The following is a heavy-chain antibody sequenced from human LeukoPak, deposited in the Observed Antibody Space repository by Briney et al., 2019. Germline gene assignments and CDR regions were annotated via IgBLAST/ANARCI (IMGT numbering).Heavy chain of an antibody. D-gene: IGHD2-15*01. CDR3: ANGVVVNWFDP. J-gene: IGHJ5*02. CDR1: GFTISSYA. CDR2: ISGSGGST. Sequence: GGSLRLSCAASGFTISSYAMSWVRQAPGKGLDWVSAISGSGGSTYYADSVKGRFTISRDNSKNTLYLQMNSLRAEDTAVYYCANGVVVNWFDPWGQGTLVTVSS. V-gene: IGHV3-23*01.